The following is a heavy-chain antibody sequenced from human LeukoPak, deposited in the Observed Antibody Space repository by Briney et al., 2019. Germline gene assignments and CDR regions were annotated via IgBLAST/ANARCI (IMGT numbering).Heavy chain of an antibody. Sequence: GGSLRLSCAASGFTVGTNYMSWVRQAPGKGLEWVSVIYSGGSTYYADSVKGRFTISRDNSKNTLYLQMNSLRAEDTAVYYCAKDPGGGLLYYYGMDVWGQGTTVTVSS. CDR2: IYSGGST. J-gene: IGHJ6*02. D-gene: IGHD3-16*01. CDR3: AKDPGGGLLYYYGMDV. V-gene: IGHV3-53*05. CDR1: GFTVGTNY.